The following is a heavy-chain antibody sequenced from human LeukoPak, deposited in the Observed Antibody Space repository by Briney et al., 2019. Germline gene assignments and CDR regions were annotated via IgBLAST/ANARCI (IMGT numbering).Heavy chain of an antibody. CDR2: IYSGGST. CDR1: GFTFSSYA. CDR3: ATSGYYYRGAYDY. V-gene: IGHV3-53*01. D-gene: IGHD3-22*01. Sequence: PGGSLRLSCAASGFTFSSYAMTWVRQAPGKGLEWVSVIYSGGSTYYADSVKGRFTISRDNSKNTLYLQMNSLRAEDTAVYYCATSGYYYRGAYDYWGQGTPVTVSS. J-gene: IGHJ4*02.